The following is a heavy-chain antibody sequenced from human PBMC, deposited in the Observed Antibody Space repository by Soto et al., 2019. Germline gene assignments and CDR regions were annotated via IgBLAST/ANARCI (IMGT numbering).Heavy chain of an antibody. V-gene: IGHV3-33*01. J-gene: IGHJ4*02. CDR2: IWYDGSNK. D-gene: IGHD2-15*01. CDR1: GFTFSSYG. Sequence: QVQLVESGGGVVQPGRSLRLSCAASGFTFSSYGMHWVRQAPGKGLEWVAVIWYDGSNKYYADSVKGRFTISRDNSKNTLYLQMNSLRAEDTAVYYCARDDCRGGSCFGPPQTYWGQGTLVTVSS. CDR3: ARDDCRGGSCFGPPQTY.